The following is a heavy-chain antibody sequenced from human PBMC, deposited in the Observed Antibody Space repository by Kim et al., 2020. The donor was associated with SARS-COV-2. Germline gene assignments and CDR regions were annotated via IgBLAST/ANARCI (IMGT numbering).Heavy chain of an antibody. CDR1: GYTFTGYY. J-gene: IGHJ6*02. Sequence: ASVKVSCKASGYTFTGYYMHWVRQAPGQGLEWMGWINPNSGGTNYAQKFQGRVTMTRDTSISTAYMELSRLRSDDTAVYYCARDRRPVPSRTHPSQRITIFGVPDVWGQGTTVTVSS. D-gene: IGHD3-3*01. CDR2: INPNSGGT. V-gene: IGHV1-2*02. CDR3: ARDRRPVPSRTHPSQRITIFGVPDV.